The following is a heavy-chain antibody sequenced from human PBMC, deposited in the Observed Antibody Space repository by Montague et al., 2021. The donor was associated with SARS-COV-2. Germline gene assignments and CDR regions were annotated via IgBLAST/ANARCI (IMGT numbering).Heavy chain of an antibody. CDR1: GGSISSSSYY. CDR3: ARDGSLRFEILIVPRHYYCGMDV. CDR2: TYYSGST. Sequence: SETLSLTCTVSGGSISSSSYYWGWIRQPPGKGLEWIGSTYYSGSTYYNPSLKSRVTIAVDKSKNQFSLKLSSVTAADTAVYYCARDGSLRFEILIVPRHYYCGMDVWGQGTTVTVSS. V-gene: IGHV4-39*07. D-gene: IGHD3-9*01. J-gene: IGHJ6*02.